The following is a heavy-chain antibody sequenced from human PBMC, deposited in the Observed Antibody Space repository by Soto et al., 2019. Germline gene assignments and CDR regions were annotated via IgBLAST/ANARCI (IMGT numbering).Heavy chain of an antibody. CDR3: ARDDPYSIAAAGTLNWFDH. V-gene: IGHV3-30*03. CDR2: ISYEGSNK. Sequence: PGGSLRLSCAASGFTFTSYGMHWVRQAPGKGLEWVAAISYEGSNKYYADSVKGRFTISRDNSKNTLYLQMNSLRAEDTAVYYCARDDPYSIAAAGTLNWFDHWGQGTLVTVSS. J-gene: IGHJ5*02. CDR1: GFTFTSYG. D-gene: IGHD6-13*01.